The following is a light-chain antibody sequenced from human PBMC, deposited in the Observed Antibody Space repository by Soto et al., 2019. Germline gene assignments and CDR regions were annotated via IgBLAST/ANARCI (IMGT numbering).Light chain of an antibody. Sequence: DIQMTQSPYSLSTSVGQSVTITGRTSQSVSTYLNWYQQTPGKAPKLLIYGASSLQSGVPSRFSGSGSGTFFPFTISSMPPEFVATYHCQPSYSQWTFGQGTKVDIK. CDR1: QSVSTY. CDR2: GAS. V-gene: IGKV1-39*01. J-gene: IGKJ1*01. CDR3: QPSYSQWT.